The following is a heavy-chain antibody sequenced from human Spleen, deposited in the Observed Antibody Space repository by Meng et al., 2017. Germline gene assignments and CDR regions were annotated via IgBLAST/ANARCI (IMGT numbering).Heavy chain of an antibody. J-gene: IGHJ3*02. D-gene: IGHD6-19*01. V-gene: IGHV5-51*01. CDR3: ARCYSGAGSPYDAFDI. CDR1: GYSFTTYW. Sequence: GESLKISCKGSGYSFTTYWIGWVRQMPGKGLEWMGIIYPGDSGTRYSPSFQGQVTISADKSISTAYLRWSSLKASDTAMYYCARCYSGAGSPYDAFDIWGQGTMVTVSS. CDR2: IYPGDSGT.